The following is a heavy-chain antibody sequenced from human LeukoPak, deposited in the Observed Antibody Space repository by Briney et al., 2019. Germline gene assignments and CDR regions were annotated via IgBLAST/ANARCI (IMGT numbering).Heavy chain of an antibody. CDR2: IYYSGST. CDR3: ARDPAGYSYGGWFDP. D-gene: IGHD5-18*01. V-gene: IGHV4-59*01. CDR1: GGSISSYY. Sequence: SETLSLTCTVSGGSISSYYWSWIRQPPGKGLEWIGYIYYSGSTNYNPSLKSRVTISVDRSKNQFSLKLSSVTAADTAVYYCARDPAGYSYGGWFDPWGQGTLVTVSS. J-gene: IGHJ5*02.